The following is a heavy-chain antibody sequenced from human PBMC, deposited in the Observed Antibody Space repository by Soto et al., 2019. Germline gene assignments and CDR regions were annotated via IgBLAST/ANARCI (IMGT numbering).Heavy chain of an antibody. V-gene: IGHV4-4*02. Sequence: QVLLQESGPGLVQPSGTLSLSCAVSGGSIGSSHFWGWVRQPPGKGLEWVGDISHSGSVNYNPSLKSRVTISIHKSKHQFSLKLNSVTAAYTAVYYCARSFGWYAIDYWGQGTLLIVSS. CDR2: ISHSGSV. D-gene: IGHD6-19*01. CDR3: ARSFGWYAIDY. CDR1: GGSIGSSHF. J-gene: IGHJ4*02.